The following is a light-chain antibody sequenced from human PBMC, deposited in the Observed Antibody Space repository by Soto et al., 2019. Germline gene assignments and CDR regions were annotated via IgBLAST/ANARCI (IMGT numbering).Light chain of an antibody. Sequence: QAVVTQPPSVSGAPGQRVTISCTGSSSNIGAGYDAHWYQQVPGTAPKLLIYGNNNRPSGVPDRFSGSKSGTSASLAITGLQAEDEADYYCQSYDSSLSGYWVFGGGTKLTVL. V-gene: IGLV1-40*01. CDR1: SSNIGAGYD. J-gene: IGLJ3*02. CDR2: GNN. CDR3: QSYDSSLSGYWV.